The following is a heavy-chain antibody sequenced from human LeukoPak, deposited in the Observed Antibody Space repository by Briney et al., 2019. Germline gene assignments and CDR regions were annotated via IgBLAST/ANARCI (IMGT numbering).Heavy chain of an antibody. D-gene: IGHD3-22*01. CDR3: ACTKYYYDSSGYYTIDY. Sequence: SETLSLTCTVSGGSISSSSYYWGWIRQPPGKGLEWIGSIYYSGSTYYNPSLKSRVTMSVDTSKNQFSLKLSSVTAADTAVYYCACTKYYYDSSGYYTIDYWGQGTLVTVSS. CDR2: IYYSGST. J-gene: IGHJ4*02. V-gene: IGHV4-39*07. CDR1: GGSISSSSYY.